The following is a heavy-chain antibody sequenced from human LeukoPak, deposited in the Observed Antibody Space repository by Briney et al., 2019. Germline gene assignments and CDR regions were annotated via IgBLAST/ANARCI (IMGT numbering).Heavy chain of an antibody. J-gene: IGHJ4*02. D-gene: IGHD3-10*01. Sequence: SVKVSCKASGGTFSSYAISWVRQAPGQGLEWMGGIIPISGTANYAQKFQGRVTITTDESTSTAYMELSSLRSEDPAVYYCAREYYYGSGSYYNKYYFDYWGQGTLVTVSS. CDR1: GGTFSSYA. CDR3: AREYYYGSGSYYNKYYFDY. V-gene: IGHV1-69*05. CDR2: IIPISGTA.